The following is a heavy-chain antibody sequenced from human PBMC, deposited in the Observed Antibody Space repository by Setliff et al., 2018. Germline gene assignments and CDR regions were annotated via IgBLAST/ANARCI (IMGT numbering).Heavy chain of an antibody. CDR2: IRYDGSNK. Sequence: GGSLRLSCAASGFTFSTHSMNWVRQAPGKGLEWVAFIRYDGSNKYYADSVKGRFTISRDNSKNTLYLQMNSLRAEDTAVYYCAKEVGYCSGGSCYHYYYGMDVWGQGTTVTVSS. J-gene: IGHJ6*02. CDR3: AKEVGYCSGGSCYHYYYGMDV. D-gene: IGHD2-15*01. V-gene: IGHV3-30*02. CDR1: GFTFSTHS.